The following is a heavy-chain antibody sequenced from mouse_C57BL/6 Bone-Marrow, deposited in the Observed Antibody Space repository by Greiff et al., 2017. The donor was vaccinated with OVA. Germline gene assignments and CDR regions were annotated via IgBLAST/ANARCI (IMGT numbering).Heavy chain of an antibody. V-gene: IGHV5-4*01. Sequence: EVQLVESGGGLVKPGGSLKLSCAASGFTFSSYAMSWVRQTPEKRLEWVATISDGGSYTYYPDNVKGRFTISRDNAKNNLYLQMSHLKSEDTAMYYCARVGGYDYYAMDYWGQGTSVTVSS. CDR2: ISDGGSYT. J-gene: IGHJ4*01. D-gene: IGHD2-14*01. CDR1: GFTFSSYA. CDR3: ARVGGYDYYAMDY.